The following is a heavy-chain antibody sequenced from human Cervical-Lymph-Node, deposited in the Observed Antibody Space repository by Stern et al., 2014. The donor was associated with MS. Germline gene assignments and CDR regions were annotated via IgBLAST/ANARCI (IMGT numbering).Heavy chain of an antibody. D-gene: IGHD2-2*01. CDR2: ISFDGSNK. CDR1: GFTFSTSA. J-gene: IGHJ6*02. Sequence: VQLFESGGGLVQPGRSLRLSCAASGFTFSTSAMPWVRQSPDKGLEWVPVISFDGSNKYYADSVKGRFTVSRDNSENTLYLQMNSLRTEDTAVYYCATLRYCSSTACQGXXXVDVWGQGTTVTXSS. CDR3: ATLRYCSSTACQGXXXVDV. V-gene: IGHV3-30*01.